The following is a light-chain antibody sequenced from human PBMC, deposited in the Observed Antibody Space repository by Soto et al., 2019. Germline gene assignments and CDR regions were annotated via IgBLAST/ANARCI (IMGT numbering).Light chain of an antibody. CDR1: NIESKS. J-gene: IGLJ1*01. CDR2: DDG. CDR3: QVWDISSDQYL. V-gene: IGLV3-21*02. Sequence: SYELTQPPSVSVAPGQTARITCGGNNIESKSVHWYQQRPGQAPVLVLYDDGNRPSGIPERLSGSNSGSTATLTISSVEASDEADYFCQVWDISSDQYLFGPWTKVTVL.